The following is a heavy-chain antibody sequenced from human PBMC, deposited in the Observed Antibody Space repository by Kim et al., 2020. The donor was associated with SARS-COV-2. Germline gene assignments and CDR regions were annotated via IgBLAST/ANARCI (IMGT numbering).Heavy chain of an antibody. Sequence: YYHPSLKRRVTRSVDTSKNPFSLKLSSVTAADTAVYYCARAELLRMAFDIWGQGTMVTVSS. D-gene: IGHD3-22*01. CDR3: ARAELLRMAFDI. J-gene: IGHJ3*02. V-gene: IGHV4-30-2*05.